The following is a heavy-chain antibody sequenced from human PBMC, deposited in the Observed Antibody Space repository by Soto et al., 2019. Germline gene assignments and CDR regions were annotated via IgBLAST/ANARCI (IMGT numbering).Heavy chain of an antibody. V-gene: IGHV4-31*03. J-gene: IGHJ6*02. CDR2: IYYSGST. Sequence: SETLSLTCTVSGGSISSGGYYWSWIRQHPGKGLEWIGYIYYSGSTYYNPSLKSRVTISVDTSKNQFSLKLSSVTAADTAVYYCAQVWGSYRSTLYYYYGMDVWGQGTTVTVSS. CDR1: GGSISSGGYY. D-gene: IGHD3-16*02. CDR3: AQVWGSYRSTLYYYYGMDV.